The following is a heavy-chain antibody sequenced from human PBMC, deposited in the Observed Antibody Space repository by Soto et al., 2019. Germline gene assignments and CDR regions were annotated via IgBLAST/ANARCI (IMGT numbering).Heavy chain of an antibody. J-gene: IGHJ5*02. V-gene: IGHV4-59*08. CDR2: IYYSGST. CDR1: GGSISSYY. Sequence: SETLSLTCTVSGGSISSYYWSWIRQPPGKGLEWIGYIYYSGSTNYNPSLKSRVTISVDTSKNQFSLKLSFVTAADTAVYYCARLLTAYSSSWNQTGWYAPTANWFDPWGQGTLVTVSS. CDR3: ARLLTAYSSSWNQTGWYAPTANWFDP. D-gene: IGHD6-13*01.